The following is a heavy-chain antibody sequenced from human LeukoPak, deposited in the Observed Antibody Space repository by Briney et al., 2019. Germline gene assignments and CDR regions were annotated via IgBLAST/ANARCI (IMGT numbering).Heavy chain of an antibody. CDR1: GYTFTNYD. V-gene: IGHV1-8*01. CDR3: ARDIAGATKGGWFDT. J-gene: IGHJ5*02. CDR2: MNPNSGNT. D-gene: IGHD1-26*01. Sequence: ASVKVSCKASGYTFTNYDINWMRQATGQGLEWMGWMNPNSGNTGYAQKFQGRVTMTRNTSISTAYVELSSLRSEDTALYYCARDIAGATKGGWFDTWGQGTPVTVSS.